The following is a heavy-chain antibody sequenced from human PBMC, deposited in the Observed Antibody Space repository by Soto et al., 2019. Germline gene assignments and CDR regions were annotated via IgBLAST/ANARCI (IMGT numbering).Heavy chain of an antibody. Sequence: QVQLVESGGGVVQPGRSLRLSCVASGFTFSSYGMHWVRQAPGKGLEWVAIISYDGSNTYYADSVKGRFTISRDNSKNTLYLKMNSLRAEDTSVYYCAKEGGLSGSYYISSSDYFDCWGHGTRVTVSS. CDR1: GFTFSSYG. CDR3: AKEGGLSGSYYISSSDYFDC. V-gene: IGHV3-30*18. J-gene: IGHJ4*01. D-gene: IGHD1-26*01. CDR2: ISYDGSNT.